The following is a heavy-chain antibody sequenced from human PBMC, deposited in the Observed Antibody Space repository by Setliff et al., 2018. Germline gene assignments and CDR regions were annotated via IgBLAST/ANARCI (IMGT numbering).Heavy chain of an antibody. CDR1: GYTFTNYD. V-gene: IGHV1-8*02. CDR3: ARGPRHNFWSGYYLVAVNY. Sequence: ASVKVSCKASGYTFTNYDINWVRQATGQGLEWMGWISPNSGNTGYAQNFQGRVTMTRNTSISTAYMELSSLRFEDTAVYYCARGPRHNFWSGYYLVAVNYWGQRTLVTVSS. J-gene: IGHJ4*02. CDR2: ISPNSGNT. D-gene: IGHD3-3*01.